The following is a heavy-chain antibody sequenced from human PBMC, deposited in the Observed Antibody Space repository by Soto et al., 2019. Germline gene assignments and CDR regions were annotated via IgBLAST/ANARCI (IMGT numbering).Heavy chain of an antibody. CDR1: GGTFSSYA. Sequence: SVTVSGKASGGTFSSYAISWVRQAPGQGLEWMGGIIPIFGTANYAQKFQGRVTITADESTSTAYMELSSLRSEDTAVYYCARGGTTVVTGFDYWGQGTLVTVSS. V-gene: IGHV1-69*13. J-gene: IGHJ4*02. D-gene: IGHD4-17*01. CDR3: ARGGTTVVTGFDY. CDR2: IIPIFGTA.